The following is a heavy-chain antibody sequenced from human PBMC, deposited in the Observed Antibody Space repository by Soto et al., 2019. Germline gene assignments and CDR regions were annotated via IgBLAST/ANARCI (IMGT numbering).Heavy chain of an antibody. D-gene: IGHD6-19*01. J-gene: IGHJ5*01. CDR2: INAGNGNT. Sequence: GASAEVSCRASGYTFTSYAMHWVRQAPGQRLEWMGWINAGNGNTKYSQKFQGRVTITRDTSASTAYMELSSLRSDDTAVYYCARVLAVADMGNWFDYWGQGTLVTVSS. CDR1: GYTFTSYA. V-gene: IGHV1-3*01. CDR3: ARVLAVADMGNWFDY.